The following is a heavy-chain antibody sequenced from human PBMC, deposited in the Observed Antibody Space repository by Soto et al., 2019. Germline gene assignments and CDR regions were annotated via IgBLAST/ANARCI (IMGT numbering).Heavy chain of an antibody. J-gene: IGHJ4*02. V-gene: IGHV4-34*01. CDR2: INHSGST. CDR3: ASSLTYPYVVFWNEKIASPHT. CDR1: GGSFSGYY. D-gene: IGHD3-3*01. Sequence: SETLSLTCAIYGGSFSGYYGSWIRQPPGKGLEWIGEINHSGSTTYNPSLKSRVTISVDTSKNQFSLRLSSVTDADTAVYYCASSLTYPYVVFWNEKIASPHTWCQGTLVTISS.